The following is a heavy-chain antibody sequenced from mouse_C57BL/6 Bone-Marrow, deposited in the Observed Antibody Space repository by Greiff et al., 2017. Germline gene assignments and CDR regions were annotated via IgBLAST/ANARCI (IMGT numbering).Heavy chain of an antibody. J-gene: IGHJ4*01. CDR2: IYPRSGNT. Sequence: QVQLKQSGAELARPGASVKLSCKASGYTFTSYGISWVKQRPGQGLEWIGEIYPRSGNTYYNEKFKGKGTMTADKSSSTAYMELSSLTSEDSAVYFCARIRYCYARDYGGQGTSATVSS. CDR1: GYTFTSYG. V-gene: IGHV1-81*01. CDR3: ARIRYCYARDY.